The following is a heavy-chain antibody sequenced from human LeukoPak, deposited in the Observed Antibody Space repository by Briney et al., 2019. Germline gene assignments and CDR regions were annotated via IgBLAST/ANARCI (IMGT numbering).Heavy chain of an antibody. J-gene: IGHJ4*02. CDR3: ARCRRVRGPLDY. D-gene: IGHD3-10*01. Sequence: SETLSLTCAVYGWSFSGYYWSWIRQPPGKGLEWIGEINHSGSTNYNPSFKSRVTISVDTSKNQFSLKLSSVTAADTAVYYCARCRRVRGPLDYWGQGTLVTVSS. V-gene: IGHV4-34*01. CDR2: INHSGST. CDR1: GWSFSGYY.